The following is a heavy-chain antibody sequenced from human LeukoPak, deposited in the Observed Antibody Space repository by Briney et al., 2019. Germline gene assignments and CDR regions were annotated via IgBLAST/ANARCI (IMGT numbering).Heavy chain of an antibody. D-gene: IGHD6-13*01. CDR3: ARDQGAAAGTLEPQFDP. CDR2: IYYSGST. J-gene: IGHJ5*02. CDR1: GGSFSSYY. Sequence: SETLSLTCAVYGGSFSSYYWGWIRQPPGKGLEWIGSIYYSGSTYYNPSLKSRVTISVDTSKNQFSLKLSSVTAADTAVYYCARDQGAAAGTLEPQFDPWGQGTLVTVSP. V-gene: IGHV4-39*07.